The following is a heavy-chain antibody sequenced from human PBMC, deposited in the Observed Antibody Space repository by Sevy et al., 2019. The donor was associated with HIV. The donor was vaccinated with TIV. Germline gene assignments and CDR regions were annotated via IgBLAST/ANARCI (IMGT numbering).Heavy chain of an antibody. D-gene: IGHD6-13*01. V-gene: IGHV3-30*18. J-gene: IGHJ6*02. CDR3: AKDRQQLYGMDV. Sequence: GGSLRLSCAASGFTFSSYGMHWVRQAPGKGLEWVAVISYDGRNKYYEDSMKGRFINSRDNSKNTLYLQMNSLRADDTAGYYCAKDRQQLYGMDVWGQGTTVTVSS. CDR2: ISYDGRNK. CDR1: GFTFSSYG.